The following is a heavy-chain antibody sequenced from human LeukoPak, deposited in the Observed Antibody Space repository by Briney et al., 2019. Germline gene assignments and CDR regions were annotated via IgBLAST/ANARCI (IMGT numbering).Heavy chain of an antibody. J-gene: IGHJ3*02. CDR1: GFTFSSYA. V-gene: IGHV3-30*02. D-gene: IGHD3-22*01. Sequence: GGSLRLSCGASGFTFSSYAMHWVRQAPGKGLEWVAFIRYAGSNKYYADSVKGRFTISRDNSKNTLYLQINSLRAEDTAVYYCAKKWSGDYDSSGINDAFDIWGQGTMVTVSS. CDR3: AKKWSGDYDSSGINDAFDI. CDR2: IRYAGSNK.